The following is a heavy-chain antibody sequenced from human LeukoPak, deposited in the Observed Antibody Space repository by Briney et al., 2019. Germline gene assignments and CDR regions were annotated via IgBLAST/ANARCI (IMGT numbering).Heavy chain of an antibody. Sequence: SVKVSCTASGGTFSSYAISWVRQAPGQGLEWMGGIIPIFGTANYAQKFQGRATITADESTSTAYMELSSLRSEDTAVYYCARESSFYTGTFDYWGQGTLVTVSS. J-gene: IGHJ4*02. CDR3: ARESSFYTGTFDY. CDR1: GGTFSSYA. CDR2: IIPIFGTA. V-gene: IGHV1-69*13. D-gene: IGHD2/OR15-2a*01.